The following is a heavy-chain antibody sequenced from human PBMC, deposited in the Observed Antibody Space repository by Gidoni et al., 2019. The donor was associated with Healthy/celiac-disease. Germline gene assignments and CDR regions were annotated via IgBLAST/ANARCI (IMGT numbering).Heavy chain of an antibody. V-gene: IGHV3-48*02. J-gene: IGHJ3*02. CDR3: ARDPEYYDFWSGYYTGGDDAFDI. Sequence: EVQLVESGGGLVQPGGSLRLSCAASGFTFSSYSLNGVRQAPGKGLEWVSYTSSSSSTIYYADSVKGRFTISRDNAKNSLYLQMNSLRDEDTAVYYCARDPEYYDFWSGYYTGGDDAFDIWGQGTMVTVSS. CDR1: GFTFSSYS. CDR2: TSSSSSTI. D-gene: IGHD3-3*01.